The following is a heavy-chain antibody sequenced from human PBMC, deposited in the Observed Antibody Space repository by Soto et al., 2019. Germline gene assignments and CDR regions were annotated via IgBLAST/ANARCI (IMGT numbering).Heavy chain of an antibody. D-gene: IGHD3-3*01. Sequence: PGGSLRLSCAASGFTFSSYSMNWVRQAPGKGLEWVSYISSSSSTIYYADSVKGRFTISRDNAKNSLYLQMNSLRDEDTAVYYCARDHATIFGVAYYGMDVWGQGTTVTVSS. CDR2: ISSSSSTI. CDR3: ARDHATIFGVAYYGMDV. J-gene: IGHJ6*02. V-gene: IGHV3-48*02. CDR1: GFTFSSYS.